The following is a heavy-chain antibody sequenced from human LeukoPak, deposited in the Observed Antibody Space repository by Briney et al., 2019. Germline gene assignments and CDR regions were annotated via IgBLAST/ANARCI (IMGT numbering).Heavy chain of an antibody. CDR1: GFTFNIFW. CDR2: IKPDGSEK. CDR3: AXXPTITSAGLWDY. J-gene: IGHJ4*02. Sequence: GGSLRLSCAASGFTFNIFWMSWVRQAPGKGLEWVANIKPDGSEKYYXDSVXGRFTISRDNATNSLYLQMSSLRAEDTAVYYCAXXPTITSAGLWDYWGQGILVTVSS. V-gene: IGHV3-7*03. D-gene: IGHD6-13*01.